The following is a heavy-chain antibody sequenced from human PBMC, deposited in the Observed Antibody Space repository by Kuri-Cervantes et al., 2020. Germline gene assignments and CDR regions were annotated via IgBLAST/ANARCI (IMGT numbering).Heavy chain of an antibody. Sequence: GGSPRLSWTPSGFTLSSYAMHWVRQAPGKGLEWVAVIWDGGSKTYYADSVKGRFTISRDNSKNTMYLQMNSLRTEDTAVYYCARNGARYGGCAQAIFGLDVWGQGTKVTVSS. CDR2: IWDGGSKT. CDR3: ARNGARYGGCAQAIFGLDV. V-gene: IGHV3-33*08. J-gene: IGHJ6*02. CDR1: GFTLSSYA. D-gene: IGHD2-15*01.